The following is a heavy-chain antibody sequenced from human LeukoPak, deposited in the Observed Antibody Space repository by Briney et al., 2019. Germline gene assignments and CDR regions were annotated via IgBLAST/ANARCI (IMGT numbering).Heavy chain of an antibody. CDR1: GFTFSSYS. CDR3: ARDIASRGVILNYFDY. V-gene: IGHV3-48*01. CDR2: ISSSSSTI. Sequence: PGGSLRLSCAASGFTFSSYSMNWVRPAPGKGLEWVSYISSSSSTIYYADSVKGRFTISRDNAKNSLYLQMNSLRAEDTAVYYCARDIASRGVILNYFDYWGQGTLVTVSS. J-gene: IGHJ4*02. D-gene: IGHD3-10*01.